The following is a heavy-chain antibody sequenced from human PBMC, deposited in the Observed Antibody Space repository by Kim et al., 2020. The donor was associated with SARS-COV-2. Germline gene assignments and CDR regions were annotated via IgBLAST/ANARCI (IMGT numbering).Heavy chain of an antibody. J-gene: IGHJ4*02. Sequence: SETLSLTCTVSGGSISTYYWSWIRQPPGNGLEWIGYIYSSGSTDYNPSLKSRVTISVDTSKNQFSLKLTSVTAADTAVYYCAGSRGLIAAVGHWGQGTLVTVSS. D-gene: IGHD6-13*01. CDR3: AGSRGLIAAVGH. V-gene: IGHV4-59*01. CDR1: GGSISTYY. CDR2: IYSSGST.